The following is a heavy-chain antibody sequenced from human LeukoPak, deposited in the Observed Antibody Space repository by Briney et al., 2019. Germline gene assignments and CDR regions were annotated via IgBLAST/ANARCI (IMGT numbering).Heavy chain of an antibody. Sequence: ASVKVSCKASGYTFTGYYMHWVRQAPGQGLEWMGWINPNSGDTNYAQKFQGRVTMTRVTSISTAYMELSRLTSDDTAVFYCARGRLGSGSQYDAFDIWGQGTMVTVSS. J-gene: IGHJ3*02. CDR2: INPNSGDT. CDR3: ARGRLGSGSQYDAFDI. D-gene: IGHD3-10*01. CDR1: GYTFTGYY. V-gene: IGHV1-2*02.